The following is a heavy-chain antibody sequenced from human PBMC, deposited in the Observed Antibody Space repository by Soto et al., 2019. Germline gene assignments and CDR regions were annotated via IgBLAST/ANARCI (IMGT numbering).Heavy chain of an antibody. CDR3: GRGSSLTKVEY. J-gene: IGHJ4*02. Sequence: QVQLVQSGSEVKKPGSSVRVSCKASGGSVSNSAISWLRQAPGQGLEWMGGIIPIFGPAIYARKFQGRFTISADESTGTAYMELNNVRSDDTAVYYCGRGSSLTKVEYWGQRTLVTVSS. D-gene: IGHD6-6*01. CDR1: GGSVSNSA. V-gene: IGHV1-69*01. CDR2: IIPIFGPA.